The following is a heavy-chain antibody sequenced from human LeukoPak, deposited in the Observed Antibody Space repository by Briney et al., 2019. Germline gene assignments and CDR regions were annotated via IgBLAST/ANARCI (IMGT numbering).Heavy chain of an antibody. CDR2: IKEDGSDK. D-gene: IGHD5-24*01. V-gene: IGHV3-7*04. CDR1: GFTFSSYW. Sequence: GGSLRLSCAASGFTFSSYWMSWVRQAPGIGLEWVAKIKEDGSDKNYVDSVRGRFTISRDNAKNSLYLQMNSLRVDDTAVYYCATDYTPRWSSWYLDLRGRGTLVTVSS. J-gene: IGHJ2*01. CDR3: ATDYTPRWSSWYLDL.